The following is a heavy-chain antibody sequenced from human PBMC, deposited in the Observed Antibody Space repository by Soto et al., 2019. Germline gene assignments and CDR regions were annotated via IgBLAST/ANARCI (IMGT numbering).Heavy chain of an antibody. CDR1: GGSMRNYF. Sequence: PSETLSLTCTASGGSMRNYFWTWIRQPPGKGLEWIGYIHYSGTTSFFPSYNPSLRSRVTISEDTSKNQFSLKSLSVTTADTAVYFCAAGEASSRNLAPYYLDFWGQGTLVTVSS. J-gene: IGHJ4*02. D-gene: IGHD6-13*01. CDR3: AAGEASSRNLAPYYLDF. V-gene: IGHV4-59*01. CDR2: IHYSGTT.